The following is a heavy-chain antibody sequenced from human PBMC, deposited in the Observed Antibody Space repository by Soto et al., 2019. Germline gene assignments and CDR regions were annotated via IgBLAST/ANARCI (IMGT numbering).Heavy chain of an antibody. CDR2: ISGSGGSI. D-gene: IGHD3-10*01. J-gene: IGHJ6*02. Sequence: EVQLLESGGGLVQPGGSLRLSCAASGFTFSTYAMNWVRQAPGNGLEWVSAISGSGGSIHYADSVKGRFTISRDNSMNPLYLQMNTLIDAATAVYHSVNGSSKGAVWCQGTTLTVSS. V-gene: IGHV3-23*01. CDR1: GFTFSTYA. CDR3: VNGSSKGAV.